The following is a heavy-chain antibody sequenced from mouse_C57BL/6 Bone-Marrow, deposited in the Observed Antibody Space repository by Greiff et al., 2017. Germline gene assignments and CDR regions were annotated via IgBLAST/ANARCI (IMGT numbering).Heavy chain of an antibody. D-gene: IGHD2-2*01. CDR1: GYAFTNYL. J-gene: IGHJ2*01. CDR2: INPGSGGT. CDR3: ARSPAGFDYFDY. Sequence: VQLQQSGAELVRPGTSVKVSCKASGYAFTNYLIEWVKQRPGQGLEWIGVINPGSGGTNYNEKVKGKATLTADNSSSTAYMQLSSLTSEDSAVYFCARSPAGFDYFDYWGQGTTLTFSS. V-gene: IGHV1-54*01.